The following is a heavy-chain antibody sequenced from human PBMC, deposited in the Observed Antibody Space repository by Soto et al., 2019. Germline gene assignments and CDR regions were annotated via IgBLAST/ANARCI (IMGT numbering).Heavy chain of an antibody. Sequence: PXGSLRLSCAASGFTFSSYAMSWVRQAPGKGLEWVSAISGSGGSTYYADSVKGRFTISRDNSKNTLYLQMNSRRAEDTAVYYCAKDSSSFRYGHYGMDVWGQGTTVTVSS. D-gene: IGHD5-18*01. CDR2: ISGSGGST. CDR1: GFTFSSYA. J-gene: IGHJ6*02. V-gene: IGHV3-23*01. CDR3: AKDSSSFRYGHYGMDV.